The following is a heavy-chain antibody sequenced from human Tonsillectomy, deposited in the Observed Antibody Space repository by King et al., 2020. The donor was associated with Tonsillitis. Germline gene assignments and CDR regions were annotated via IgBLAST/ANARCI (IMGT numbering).Heavy chain of an antibody. CDR3: AKDRSGWPGLFDY. D-gene: IGHD6-19*01. CDR1: GFTFSSYG. CDR2: IRYDGSNK. V-gene: IGHV3-30*02. Sequence: QLVQSGGGVVQPGGSLRLSCAASGFTFSSYGMHWVRQAPGKGLEWVAFIRYDGSNKYYADSVKGRFTISRDNSKNTLYLQMNSLRAEDTAVYYCAKDRSGWPGLFDYWGQGTLVTVSS. J-gene: IGHJ4*02.